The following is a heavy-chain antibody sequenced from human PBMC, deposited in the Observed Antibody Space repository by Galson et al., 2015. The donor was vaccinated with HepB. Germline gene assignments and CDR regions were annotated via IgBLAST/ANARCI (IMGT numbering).Heavy chain of an antibody. V-gene: IGHV1-69*13. Sequence: SVKVSCKASGGTFSSYAISWVRQAPGQGLEWMGGIIPIFGTANYAQKFQGRVTITADESTSTAYMELSSLRSEDTAVYYCARDGGSYGDYAYNWFDPWGQGTLVTVSS. D-gene: IGHD4-17*01. CDR3: ARDGGSYGDYAYNWFDP. CDR2: IIPIFGTA. CDR1: GGTFSSYA. J-gene: IGHJ5*02.